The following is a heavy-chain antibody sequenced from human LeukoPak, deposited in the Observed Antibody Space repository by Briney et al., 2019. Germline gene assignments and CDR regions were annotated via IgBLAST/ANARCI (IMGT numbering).Heavy chain of an antibody. CDR3: ARHGYNSHSPNWFDP. CDR1: GYSISSGYY. V-gene: IGHV4-38-2*01. D-gene: IGHD5-24*01. Sequence: PSETLSLTCAVPGYSISSGYYWGWIRQPPGKGLEWIGSIYYTGRTYYNPSLKSRVTISVDTSKNQFSLKLSSVTAADTAVYYCARHGYNSHSPNWFDPWGQGTLVTVSS. J-gene: IGHJ5*02. CDR2: IYYTGRT.